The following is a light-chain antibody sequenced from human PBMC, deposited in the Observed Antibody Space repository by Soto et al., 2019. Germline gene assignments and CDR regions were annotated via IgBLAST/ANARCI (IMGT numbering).Light chain of an antibody. CDR2: DTS. CDR1: QSVSSD. J-gene: IGKJ5*01. CDR3: QQYNNWPPIT. Sequence: EIVMTQSPATLSVSPGQRATLSCRASQSVSSDVAWYQQKPGQAPRLLIYDTSDRATGVPARFSGSGSETDFTLTISGLEPEDFAVYYCQQYNNWPPITFGQGTRLEIK. V-gene: IGKV3D-15*01.